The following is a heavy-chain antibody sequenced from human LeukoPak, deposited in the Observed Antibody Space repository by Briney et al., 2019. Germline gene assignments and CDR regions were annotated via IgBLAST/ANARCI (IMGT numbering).Heavy chain of an antibody. CDR1: GFTFSTYS. Sequence: GGSLRLSCAASGFTFSTYSMSWVRQAPGKGLEWVSDIDSGGRTYFADSVKGRFTISRDDSKNTLYLQMSSLRGEDTAVYYCAKTVVSAGWNYFDYWGQGTLVTVSS. J-gene: IGHJ4*02. CDR2: IDSGGRT. D-gene: IGHD3-9*01. V-gene: IGHV3-23*01. CDR3: AKTVVSAGWNYFDY.